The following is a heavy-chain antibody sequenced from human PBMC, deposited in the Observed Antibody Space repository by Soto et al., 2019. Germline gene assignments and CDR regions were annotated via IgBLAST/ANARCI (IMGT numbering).Heavy chain of an antibody. V-gene: IGHV3-21*01. CDR3: ARDRSSGTIFGVVIRVYMDV. D-gene: IGHD3-3*01. J-gene: IGHJ6*03. CDR1: GFTFSSYS. CDR2: ISSSSSYI. Sequence: EVQLVESGGGLVKPGGSLRLSCAASGFTFSSYSMNWVRQAPGKGLEWVSSISSSSSYIYYADSVKGRFTISRDNAKNSLYLQMNSLRAEDTAVYYCARDRSSGTIFGVVIRVYMDVWGKGTTVTVSS.